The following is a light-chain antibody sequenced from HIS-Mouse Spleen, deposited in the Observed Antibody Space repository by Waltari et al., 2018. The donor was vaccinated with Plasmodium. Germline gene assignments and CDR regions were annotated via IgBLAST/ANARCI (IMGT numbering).Light chain of an antibody. V-gene: IGLV2-14*03. J-gene: IGLJ1*01. CDR2: YVS. CDR1: RRAVGGSHY. CDR3: SSYTSSSTLV. Sequence: QSALTQLPSVSGSPGQSIPLSSTRTRRAVGGSHYVSGTHHTPGKAPKLRIYYVSNRPSRVATRYSGSKSGNTASLTISGLQAEDEADYYCSSYTSSSTLVFGTGTKVTVL.